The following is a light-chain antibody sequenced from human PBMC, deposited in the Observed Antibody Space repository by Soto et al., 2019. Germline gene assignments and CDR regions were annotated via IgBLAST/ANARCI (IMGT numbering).Light chain of an antibody. V-gene: IGKV1-27*01. Sequence: DIQMTQSPSSLSASAGDRVTIACRASQGISNYLAWYQQEPGRSPKLLIYAASTLQFGVPSRFSGSGSDTDFTLTISSLQPEDVATYFCQQYSSAPQTFGQGTKVEIK. CDR1: QGISNY. J-gene: IGKJ1*01. CDR3: QQYSSAPQT. CDR2: AAS.